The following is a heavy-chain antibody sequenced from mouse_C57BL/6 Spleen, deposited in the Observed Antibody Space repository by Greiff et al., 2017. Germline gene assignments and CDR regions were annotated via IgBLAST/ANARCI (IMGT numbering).Heavy chain of an antibody. J-gene: IGHJ4*01. CDR2: IYPGDGDT. V-gene: IGHV1-80*01. CDR3: ARSSAYGSSPYAKDY. CDR1: GYAFSSYW. D-gene: IGHD1-1*01. Sequence: QVQLQQSGAELVKPGASVKISCKASGYAFSSYWMNWVKQRPGKGLEWIGQIYPGDGDTNYNGKFKGKATLTADKSSSTAYMQLSSLTSEDSAVYFCARSSAYGSSPYAKDYWGQGTSVTVSS.